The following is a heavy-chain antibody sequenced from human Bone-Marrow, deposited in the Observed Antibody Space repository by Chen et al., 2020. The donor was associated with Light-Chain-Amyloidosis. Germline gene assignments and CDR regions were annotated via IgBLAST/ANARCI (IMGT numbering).Heavy chain of an antibody. D-gene: IGHD2-15*01. J-gene: IGHJ3*02. CDR1: GGTFSSFP. CDR2: VIPILDTP. CDR3: ERVPRVLAAHALDI. Sequence: QVQLVQSGAEVKKPGSSVKVSCRTSGGTFSSFPIIWVRQAPGQGLEWVGGVIPILDTPTYAQKFQGRVTITADDSTRTAYMELRSLTSEDTAVYFCERVPRVLAAHALDIWGQGTIVSVSS. V-gene: IGHV1-69*01.